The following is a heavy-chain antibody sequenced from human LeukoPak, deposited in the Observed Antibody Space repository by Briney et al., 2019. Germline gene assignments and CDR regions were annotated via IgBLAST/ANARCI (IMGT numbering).Heavy chain of an antibody. V-gene: IGHV4-34*01. CDR3: ARGRIVVVPAGKWFDP. D-gene: IGHD2-2*01. Sequence: SETLSLTCAVYGGSFSGYYWSWIRQPPGKGLEWIGEINHSGSTNYNPSLKSRVTISVETSKNQFSLKLSSVTAAETAVYYCARGRIVVVPAGKWFDPWGQGTLVTVSS. CDR2: INHSGST. J-gene: IGHJ5*02. CDR1: GGSFSGYY.